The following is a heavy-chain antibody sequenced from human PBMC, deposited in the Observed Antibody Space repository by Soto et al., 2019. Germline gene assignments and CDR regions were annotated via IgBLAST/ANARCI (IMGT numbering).Heavy chain of an antibody. CDR2: ISYSVST. CDR3: TRLPGECRSSGCYGTCTFQS. V-gene: IGHV4-39*01. D-gene: IGHD2-2*01. Sequence: SETLSLTCTVSGGSISSSSYYWGWIRQPPGKGLEWIGSISYSVSTYYNPSLQNRVTMSVDRSKNQFSLKVSFVTAADTALYYCTRLPGECRSSGCYGTCTFQSWGPGTMVAVSS. J-gene: IGHJ3*01. CDR1: GGSISSSSYY.